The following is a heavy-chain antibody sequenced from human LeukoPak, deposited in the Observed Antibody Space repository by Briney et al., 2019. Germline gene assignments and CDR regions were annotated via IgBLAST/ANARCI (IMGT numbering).Heavy chain of an antibody. Sequence: SQTLSLTCAISGDSVSSNNSTWNWIRQSASRGLEWLGRTYYRSKWYNDYAVSVKSQITINPDTSKNQFSLQLKSVTPEDTAVYYCARIRINSWYFDLWGRGTLVTVSS. J-gene: IGHJ2*01. CDR2: TYYRSKWYN. CDR1: GDSVSSNNST. D-gene: IGHD1-1*01. CDR3: ARIRINSWYFDL. V-gene: IGHV6-1*01.